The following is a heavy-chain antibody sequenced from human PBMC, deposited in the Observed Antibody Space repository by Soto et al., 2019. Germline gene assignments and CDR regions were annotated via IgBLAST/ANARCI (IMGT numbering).Heavy chain of an antibody. CDR2: INQDGSEK. V-gene: IGHV3-7*01. J-gene: IGHJ4*02. D-gene: IGHD2-2*01. Sequence: QPGGSLRLSCAASGFTFSKYWMNWVRQAPGKGLEWVANINQDGSEKYYVDSVEGRFTISRDNAKNSLYLQMNSLRAEDTAVYYCASHICSTSSCHGGFDFWAQGTLVTVSS. CDR1: GFTFSKYW. CDR3: ASHICSTSSCHGGFDF.